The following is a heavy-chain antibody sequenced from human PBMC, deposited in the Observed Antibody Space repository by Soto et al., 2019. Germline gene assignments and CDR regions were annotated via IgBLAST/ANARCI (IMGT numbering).Heavy chain of an antibody. CDR2: IHSDANT. V-gene: IGHV3-53*01. CDR3: ARNDWLES. CDR1: VCNVSSNS. Sequence: VGSLRLSCASSVCNVSSNSMNCVRQAPGKGLEWLSLIHSDANTKYADSVKGRFTVSRESSENKFYLQMNSLRAEDTAVYYCARNDWLESRGQRTRVTF. J-gene: IGHJ5*01.